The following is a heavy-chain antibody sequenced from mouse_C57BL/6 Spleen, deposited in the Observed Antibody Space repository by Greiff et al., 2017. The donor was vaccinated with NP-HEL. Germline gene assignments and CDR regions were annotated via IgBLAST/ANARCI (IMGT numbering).Heavy chain of an antibody. CDR2: IRNKANGYTT. CDR3: ERYNDYDGFAY. D-gene: IGHD2-4*01. CDR1: GFTFTDYY. V-gene: IGHV7-3*01. J-gene: IGHJ3*01. Sequence: EVQLVESGGGLVQPGGSLSLSCAASGFTFTDYYMSWVRQPPGKALEWLGFIRNKANGYTTEYSASVKGRFTISRDNSQSILYLQMNALRAEDSATYYCERYNDYDGFAYWGQGTLVTVSA.